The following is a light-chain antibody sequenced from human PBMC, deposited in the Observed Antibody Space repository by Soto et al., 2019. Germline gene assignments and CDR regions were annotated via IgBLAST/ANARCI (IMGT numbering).Light chain of an antibody. CDR1: QSISTW. Sequence: DLQMTQSPSSLSASVGDRVTITGRASQSISTWLAWYQTKTGKAPNLVIYDASTLESGVPSRFSRIGSGTEFNLTLSKLHTDDSATYVGQQSNTYSGTFGPVTKVDIK. CDR3: QQSNTYSGT. CDR2: DAS. J-gene: IGKJ1*01. V-gene: IGKV1-5*01.